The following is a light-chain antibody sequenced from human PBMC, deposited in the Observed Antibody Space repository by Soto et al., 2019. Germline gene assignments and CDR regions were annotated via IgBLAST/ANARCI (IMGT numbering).Light chain of an antibody. CDR3: MQSTQFPHT. V-gene: IGKV2-24*01. J-gene: IGKJ2*01. CDR2: QSS. CDR1: QTLVHSDVNTY. Sequence: VLTQTPLSSPVTLGHPASISCKTSQTLVHSDVNTYLSWLHQRPGQPPRLLIYQSSRRFSGVPDRFFGTGTGTDFTLTISRVEAEDVGVYYCMQSTQFPHTLGQGTKLEIK.